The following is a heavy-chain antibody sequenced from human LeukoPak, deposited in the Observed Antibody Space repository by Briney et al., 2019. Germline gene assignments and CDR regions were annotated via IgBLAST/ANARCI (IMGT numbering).Heavy chain of an antibody. V-gene: IGHV3-66*01. CDR3: AKGYSSGWSPFDY. CDR2: IYSGGST. D-gene: IGHD6-19*01. J-gene: IGHJ4*02. Sequence: GGSLRLSCAASGFTVSSNYMSWVRQAPGKGLEWVSIIYSGGSTYYADSVKGRFTISRDNSKSTLSLQMNSLRAEDTAVYYCAKGYSSGWSPFDYWGQGTLVTVSS. CDR1: GFTVSSNY.